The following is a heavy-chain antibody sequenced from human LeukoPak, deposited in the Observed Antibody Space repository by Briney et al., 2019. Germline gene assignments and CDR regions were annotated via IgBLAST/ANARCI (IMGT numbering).Heavy chain of an antibody. Sequence: PSETLSLTCTVSGGSISSYYWSWIRQPPGKGLEWIGYIYYSGSTNYNPSLKSRVTISVDTSKNQFSLKLSSVTAADTAVYYCARDLMNTFGGVIVPDAFDIWGQGTMVTVSS. D-gene: IGHD3-16*02. CDR1: GGSISSYY. CDR2: IYYSGST. V-gene: IGHV4-59*01. J-gene: IGHJ3*02. CDR3: ARDLMNTFGGVIVPDAFDI.